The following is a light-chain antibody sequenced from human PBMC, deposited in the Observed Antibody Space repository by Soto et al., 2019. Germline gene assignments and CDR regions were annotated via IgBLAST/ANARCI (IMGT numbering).Light chain of an antibody. V-gene: IGKV3-15*01. J-gene: IGKJ1*01. CDR3: QQYKNWPRT. CDR1: QSVSSN. CDR2: GAS. Sequence: EIVMTQSPATLSVSPGERATLSCRASQSVSSNLAWYQQKPGQAPRLLIYGASTRATGIPARFSGSGSGTEFTLTISSLQSEEFAVYYCQQYKNWPRTFGQGTKVEIK.